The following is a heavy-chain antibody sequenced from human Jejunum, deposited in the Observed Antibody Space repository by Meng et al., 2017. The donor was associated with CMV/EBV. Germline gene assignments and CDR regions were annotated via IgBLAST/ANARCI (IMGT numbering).Heavy chain of an antibody. J-gene: IGHJ4*02. Sequence: QVQLVQSGAEVKKPGASVKVSCQASGYIFTDYYLYWVRQAPGQRIESMGWINPHSGGTNFAQKFRGRVTMTRDTSMSTAFMELSGLTSDDTAVYYCARVRTVTSPFDLWGQGTLVTVAS. CDR1: GYIFTDYY. CDR2: INPHSGGT. D-gene: IGHD4-17*01. CDR3: ARVRTVTSPFDL. V-gene: IGHV1-2*02.